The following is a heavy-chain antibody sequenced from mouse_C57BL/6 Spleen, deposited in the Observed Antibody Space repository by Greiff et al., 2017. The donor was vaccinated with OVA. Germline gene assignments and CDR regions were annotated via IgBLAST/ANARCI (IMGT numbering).Heavy chain of an antibody. J-gene: IGHJ2*01. CDR2: INPSSGYT. V-gene: IGHV1-4*01. CDR3: ARSWLDY. Sequence: VQLQQSGAELARPGASVKMSCKASGYTFNSYTMHWVKQRPGQGLEWIGYINPSSGYTKYNQKFKDKATLTADKSSSTAYMQLSSLTSEDSAVYYCARSWLDYWGQGTTLTVSS. CDR1: GYTFNSYT.